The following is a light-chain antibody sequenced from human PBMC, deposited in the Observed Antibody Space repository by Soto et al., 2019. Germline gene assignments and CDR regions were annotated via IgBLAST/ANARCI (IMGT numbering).Light chain of an antibody. CDR3: MQTVQPPWT. Sequence: DIVMTQTPLSLSVTPGQPASISCKSSQSLVFSDGKTYFYWYLQKPGQPPQLLIHGVSTRFSGVTEWLRSSGSGKDFTLTLSRVDAEDVGVYYCMQTVQPPWTFGQGTKVEVK. CDR2: GVS. V-gene: IGKV2D-29*01. J-gene: IGKJ1*01. CDR1: QSLVFSDGKTY.